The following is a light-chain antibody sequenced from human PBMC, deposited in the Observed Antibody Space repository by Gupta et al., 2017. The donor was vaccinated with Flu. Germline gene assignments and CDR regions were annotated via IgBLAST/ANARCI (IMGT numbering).Light chain of an antibody. V-gene: IGKV2-28*01. CDR1: QHLLEMHGHKC. J-gene: IGKJ3*01. CDR2: VDP. CDR3: MQALQTLGT. Sequence: SIRPSQHLLEMHGHKCLVCYRQNPGHSPPLVLSVDPRRPAGVSGRFSGSGSGTDFTLKIGAVEAEDVGVYYCMQALQTLGTFGHGTNVDIK.